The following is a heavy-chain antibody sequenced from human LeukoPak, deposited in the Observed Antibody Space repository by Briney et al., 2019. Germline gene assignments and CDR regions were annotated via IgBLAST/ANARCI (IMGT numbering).Heavy chain of an antibody. V-gene: IGHV4-61*02. CDR3: ARAFLSASGTRGYFDP. CDR1: GGSKNSGNYY. CDR2: IYTSGST. D-gene: IGHD6-13*01. J-gene: IGHJ5*02. Sequence: SQTLSLTCTVSGGSKNSGNYYWSWIRQPAGKGLEWIGRIYTSGSTNTNPSLRGRVMMSLDTSKNQFSLRLSSVTAADTAFYYCARAFLSASGTRGYFDPWGQGSLVTVSS.